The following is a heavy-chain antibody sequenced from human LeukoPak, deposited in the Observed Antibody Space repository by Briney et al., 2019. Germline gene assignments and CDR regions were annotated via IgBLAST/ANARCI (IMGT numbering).Heavy chain of an antibody. CDR3: ATLYYDFWSGYWQYYFDY. D-gene: IGHD3-3*01. Sequence: SETLSLTCTVSGGSISNYYWNWLRQSAGRGLELIGRIYSRGSTNYNPSLKSRVTISVDTSKNQFSLKLSSVTAADTAVYYCATLYYDFWSGYWQYYFDYWGQGTLVTVSS. V-gene: IGHV4-4*07. CDR1: GGSISNYY. J-gene: IGHJ4*02. CDR2: IYSRGST.